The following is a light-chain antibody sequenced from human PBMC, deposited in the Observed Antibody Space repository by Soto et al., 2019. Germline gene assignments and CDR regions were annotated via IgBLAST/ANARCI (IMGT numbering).Light chain of an antibody. CDR3: LQKYFYPFT. J-gene: IGKJ3*01. CDR2: GAS. Sequence: EIVLTQSPGTLSVSPGERATVSCRASQTVSSGFLAWYQQKPGQAPRLLIFGASTRATDVPARFSGSGSGTDFTLTISSLQPEDFATYYCLQKYFYPFTFGPGTKVDIK. V-gene: IGKV3-20*01. CDR1: QTVSSGF.